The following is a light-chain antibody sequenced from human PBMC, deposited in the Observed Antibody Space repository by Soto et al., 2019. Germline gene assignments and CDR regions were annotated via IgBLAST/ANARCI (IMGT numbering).Light chain of an antibody. J-gene: IGKJ1*01. Sequence: EIVLTQSPGTPSLSPGERATLSCRASQSVSSNYLVWYQQKPGQPPRLLIYGASTRVTGIPDRFSGSGSGTDFTLTISRLEPEDFAVYYCQHYGDSPPRAFGQGTKVEVK. CDR1: QSVSSNY. V-gene: IGKV3-20*01. CDR3: QHYGDSPPRA. CDR2: GAS.